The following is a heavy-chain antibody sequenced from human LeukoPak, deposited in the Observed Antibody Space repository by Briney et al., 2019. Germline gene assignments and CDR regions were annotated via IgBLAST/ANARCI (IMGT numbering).Heavy chain of an antibody. D-gene: IGHD6-13*01. V-gene: IGHV2-5*01. Sequence: SGPTLVHPTQPLTLTCTFSGFSLSTNGVGVGWIRQPPGKALEWLALIYWNDDKRYSPSLKSRLTITKDTSKNQVVLTMTNMDPVDTGTYYCAHLSEAAASLGYFQHWGQGTLVTVSS. CDR3: AHLSEAAASLGYFQH. CDR1: GFSLSTNGVG. CDR2: IYWNDDK. J-gene: IGHJ1*01.